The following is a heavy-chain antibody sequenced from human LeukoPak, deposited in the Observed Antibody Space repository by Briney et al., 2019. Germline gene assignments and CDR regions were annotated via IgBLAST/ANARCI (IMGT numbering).Heavy chain of an antibody. J-gene: IGHJ5*01. D-gene: IGHD3-10*01. CDR2: ISGSGGST. CDR3: AKGWRVRGVIKIWFDP. V-gene: IGHV3-23*01. Sequence: GGSLRLSCAASGFTFSSYAMSWVRQAPGKGLEWVSAISGSGGSTYYADSVKGRFTISRDNSKNTLYLQMNSLRAEDTAVYYCAKGWRVRGVIKIWFDPWGQGTLVTVSS. CDR1: GFTFSSYA.